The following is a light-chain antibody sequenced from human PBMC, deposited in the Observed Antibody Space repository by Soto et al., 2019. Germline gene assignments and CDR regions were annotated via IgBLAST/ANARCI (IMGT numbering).Light chain of an antibody. CDR3: QQYGRTSWT. Sequence: EIVLTQSPGTLSXSPREGXXXXXXXXQSVSTNFFAWYQQKPGQAPRLLIYGASTRATGIPDRFSGSGSGTDFTLTISRLEPEDFAVYYCQQYGRTSWTFGQGTKV. J-gene: IGKJ1*01. CDR2: GAS. CDR1: QSVSTNF. V-gene: IGKV3-20*01.